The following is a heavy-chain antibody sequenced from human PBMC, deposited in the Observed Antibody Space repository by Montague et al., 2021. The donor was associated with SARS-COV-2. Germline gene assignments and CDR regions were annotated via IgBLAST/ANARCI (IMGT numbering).Heavy chain of an antibody. CDR1: GFTFSTYA. CDR2: ISSGGNK. Sequence: SLRLSCAAPGFTFSTYAMNWVRQAPGKGLEWVSGISSGGNKHRADSVKGRFTISRDDSRNTLYLQMHSLRAEDTAMYYCAKNFPGQFYFDDWGQGTLVAVSS. V-gene: IGHV3-23*01. CDR3: AKNFPGQFYFDD. J-gene: IGHJ4*02. D-gene: IGHD2/OR15-2a*01.